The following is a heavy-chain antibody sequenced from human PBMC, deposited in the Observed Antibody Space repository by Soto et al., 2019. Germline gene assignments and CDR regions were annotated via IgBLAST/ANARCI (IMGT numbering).Heavy chain of an antibody. Sequence: EMQLVESGGGLVKPGGSLRLSCAVSGFTFSNYDMNWVRQAPGKGLEWVSSISSSSTYIYYADSVKGRFTISRDNAKNSLFLKLNSLRAEDTAMYYCARHSSGWYYFDYWGQGTLVTVSS. CDR2: ISSSSTYI. V-gene: IGHV3-21*01. CDR1: GFTFSNYD. D-gene: IGHD6-19*01. J-gene: IGHJ4*02. CDR3: ARHSSGWYYFDY.